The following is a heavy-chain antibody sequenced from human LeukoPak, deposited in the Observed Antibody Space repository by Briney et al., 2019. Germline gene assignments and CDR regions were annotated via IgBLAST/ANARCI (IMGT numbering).Heavy chain of an antibody. CDR3: AKDPTTTTVTRPIGDWYFDL. J-gene: IGHJ2*01. V-gene: IGHV3-30*02. CDR1: GFTFSSYS. Sequence: PGGSLRLSCAASGFTFSSYSMNWVRQAPGKGLEWVAFIRYDGSNKYYVDSVKGRFTISRDNSKNTLYLQMNSLRAEDTAVYYCAKDPTTTTVTRPIGDWYFDLWGRGTLVTVSS. D-gene: IGHD4-17*01. CDR2: IRYDGSNK.